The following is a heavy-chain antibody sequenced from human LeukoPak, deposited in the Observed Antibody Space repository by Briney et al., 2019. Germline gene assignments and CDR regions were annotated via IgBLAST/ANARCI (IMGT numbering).Heavy chain of an antibody. CDR1: GFTVSSNY. CDR3: ARAPGTTFDY. D-gene: IGHD1-7*01. CDR2: IYSGGST. V-gene: IGHV3-66*01. Sequence: GGSLRLSYAASGFTVSSNYMSWVRQAPGKGLEWVSVIYSGGSTYYADSVKGRFTISRDNSKNTLYLQMNSLRAEDTAVYYCARAPGTTFDYWGQGTLVTVSS. J-gene: IGHJ4*02.